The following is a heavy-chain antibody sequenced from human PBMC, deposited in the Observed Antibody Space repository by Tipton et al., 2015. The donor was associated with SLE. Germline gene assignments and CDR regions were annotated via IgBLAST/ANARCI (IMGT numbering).Heavy chain of an antibody. D-gene: IGHD6-13*01. CDR2: IYTSGST. V-gene: IGHV4-4*07. CDR3: ARPIDYSSSWTDAFDI. J-gene: IGHJ3*02. CDR1: GGSISRYY. Sequence: TLSLTCTVSGGSISRYYWSWIRQPAGKGLEWIGRIYTSGSTNYNPPLKSRVTMSVDTSKNQFSLKLSSVTAADTAVYYCARPIDYSSSWTDAFDIWGQGTMVTVSS.